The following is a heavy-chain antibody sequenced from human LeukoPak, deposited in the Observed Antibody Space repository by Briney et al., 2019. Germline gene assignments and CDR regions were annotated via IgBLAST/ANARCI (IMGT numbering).Heavy chain of an antibody. CDR2: ISGPGPST. Sequence: GGSLRLSCAASGFSFRRYAMNWVRQAPGRGLEWVAVISGPGPSTVYADSVKGRFTISRDNSKNTLFLQLDSLRVEDTAIYYCAKEEMPHAFDLWGQGTLVTVSS. V-gene: IGHV3-23*01. CDR1: GFSFRRYA. J-gene: IGHJ3*01. D-gene: IGHD5-24*01. CDR3: AKEEMPHAFDL.